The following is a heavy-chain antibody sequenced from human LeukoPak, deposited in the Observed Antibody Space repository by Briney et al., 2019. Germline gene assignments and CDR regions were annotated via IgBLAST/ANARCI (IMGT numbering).Heavy chain of an antibody. CDR3: SRIYSSSSQRSDF. D-gene: IGHD6-6*01. Sequence: GGSLRLSCAASGFTFSSSSMNWVRQAPGKGLEWVSAISGSGGSTYYADSVKGRFTISRDNSKNTLYLQMNSLKSEDTGLYFCSRIYSSSSQRSDFWGRGTLVIVSS. V-gene: IGHV3-23*01. J-gene: IGHJ4*02. CDR2: ISGSGGST. CDR1: GFTFSSSS.